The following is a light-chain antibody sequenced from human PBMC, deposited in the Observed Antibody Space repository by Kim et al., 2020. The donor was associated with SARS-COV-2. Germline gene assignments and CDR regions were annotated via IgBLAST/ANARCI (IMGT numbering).Light chain of an antibody. CDR2: DTS. V-gene: IGLV7-46*01. Sequence: GTVATAFGSSTGAVTSGHYPYWSQQKPGQAPRPLIYDTSNKHSWTPARFSGSLLGGKAALTLSGAQPEDEAEYYCLLSYSGARPWVFGGGTQLTVL. CDR1: TGAVTSGHY. CDR3: LLSYSGARPWV. J-gene: IGLJ3*02.